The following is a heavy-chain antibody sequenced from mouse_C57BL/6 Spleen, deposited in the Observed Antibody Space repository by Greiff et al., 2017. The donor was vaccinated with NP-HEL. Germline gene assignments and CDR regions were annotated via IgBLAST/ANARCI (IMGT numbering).Heavy chain of an antibody. J-gene: IGHJ1*03. CDR2: INPNNGGT. V-gene: IGHV1-18*01. Sequence: EVQLQQSGPELVKPGASVKIPCKASGYTFTDYNMDWVKQSHGTSLEWIGDINPNNGGTIYNQKFKGKGTLTVAKSSSTAYMELRSLTSEVTAVFYCARGNMVTWYFDVWGKGTTVNVSS. CDR1: GYTFTDYN. CDR3: ARGNMVTWYFDV. D-gene: IGHD2-13*01.